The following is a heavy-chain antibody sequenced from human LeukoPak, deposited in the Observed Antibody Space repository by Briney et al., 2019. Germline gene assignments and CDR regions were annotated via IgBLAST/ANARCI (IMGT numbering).Heavy chain of an antibody. V-gene: IGHV1-46*01. CDR1: GYTFTRYY. CDR2: INPSGGST. Sequence: ASVKVSCKASGYTFTRYYIHWVRQAPGQGLEWMGIINPSGGSTSFTQKFQGRVTMARDTSTSTVYMELSSLRSEDTAVYYCATTDRVESLLLGYWGQGTLVTVSS. D-gene: IGHD3-16*01. J-gene: IGHJ4*02. CDR3: ATTDRVESLLLGY.